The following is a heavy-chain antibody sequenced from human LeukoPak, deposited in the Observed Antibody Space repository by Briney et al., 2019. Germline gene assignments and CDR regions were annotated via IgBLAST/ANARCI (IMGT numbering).Heavy chain of an antibody. Sequence: SQTLSLTCAISGDSVSSNSAAWNWIRQSPSRGLEWLGRTYYRSRWYNDYAASVKSRIIINPDTSKNQFSLQLNSVTPEDTAVYYCARGKSGKEVSLFGYWGQGTLVTVSS. V-gene: IGHV6-1*01. CDR2: TYYRSRWYN. D-gene: IGHD3-16*01. CDR3: ARGKSGKEVSLFGY. CDR1: GDSVSSNSAA. J-gene: IGHJ4*02.